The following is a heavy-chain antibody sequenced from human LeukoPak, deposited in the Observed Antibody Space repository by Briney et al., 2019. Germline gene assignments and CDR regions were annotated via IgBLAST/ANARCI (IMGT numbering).Heavy chain of an antibody. CDR3: ARANWGLYYSDY. V-gene: IGHV4-34*01. J-gene: IGHJ4*02. D-gene: IGHD7-27*01. CDR1: GGSFSGYY. CDR2: INHSGST. Sequence: PSETLSLTCAVYGGSFSGYYWSWIRQPPGKGLEWIGEINHSGSTNYNPSLKSRVTISVDTSKNQFSLKLSSVTAADTAVYYCARANWGLYYSDYWGQGTLVTVSS.